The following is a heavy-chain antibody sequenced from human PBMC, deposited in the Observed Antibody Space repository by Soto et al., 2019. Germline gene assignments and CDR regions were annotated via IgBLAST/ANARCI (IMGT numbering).Heavy chain of an antibody. CDR3: ARGRYGDY. Sequence: QVHLVQSGAEVKKPGASVKVSCKGSGYGFTTYGITWVRQAPGQGLEWMAWISAHNGKTNDAQKLQGTVTGTRPSATSTAYMELRSLKSDDTDVYYCARGRYGDYWGQGALVTVSS. V-gene: IGHV1-18*01. CDR2: ISAHNGKT. J-gene: IGHJ4*02. CDR1: GYGFTTYG. D-gene: IGHD1-1*01.